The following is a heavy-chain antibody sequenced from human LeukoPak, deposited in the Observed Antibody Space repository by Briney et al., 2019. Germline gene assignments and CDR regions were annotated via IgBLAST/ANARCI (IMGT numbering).Heavy chain of an antibody. D-gene: IGHD6-13*01. CDR1: GFTFSSYG. Sequence: PGGSLRLSCAASGFTFSSYGMHWVRQAPGKGLEWVAFIRYDGSNKYYADSVKGRFTISRDNSKNTLYLQMNSLRAEDTAVYYCAKAAYKAKGIAAAGVSTHVDYWGQGTLVTVSS. V-gene: IGHV3-30*02. CDR3: AKAAYKAKGIAAAGVSTHVDY. J-gene: IGHJ4*02. CDR2: IRYDGSNK.